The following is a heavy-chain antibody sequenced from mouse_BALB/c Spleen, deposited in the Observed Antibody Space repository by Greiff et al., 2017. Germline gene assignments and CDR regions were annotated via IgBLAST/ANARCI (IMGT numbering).Heavy chain of an antibody. CDR1: GFSLTSYG. D-gene: IGHD1-1*02. V-gene: IGHV2-2*02. CDR2: IWSGGST. J-gene: IGHJ3*01. Sequence: VKLMESGPGLVQPSQSLSITCTVSGFSLTSYGVHWVRQSPGKGLEWLGVIWSGGSTDYNAAFISRLSISKDNSKSQVFFKMNSLQANDTAIYYCASYYPWFAYWGQGTLVTVSA. CDR3: ASYYPWFAY.